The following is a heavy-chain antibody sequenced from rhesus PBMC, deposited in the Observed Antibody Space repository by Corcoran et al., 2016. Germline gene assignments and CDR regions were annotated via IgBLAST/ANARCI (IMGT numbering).Heavy chain of an antibody. CDR2: IKNKADGRTA. J-gene: IGHJ4*01. Sequence: EVQLVESGGGLVQPGGSLRLSCAASGFPFSNYCMRRVRQPPGRGLVWVGFIKNKADGRTAAYAESMKGRFTISRDDSKNTLYLQMNSLKTEDTAVYYCTSPLYYNFWTGYYTGDYWGQGVLVTVSS. D-gene: IGHD3-3*01. CDR3: TSPLYYNFWTGYYTGDY. CDR1: GFPFSNYC. V-gene: IGHV3S11*01.